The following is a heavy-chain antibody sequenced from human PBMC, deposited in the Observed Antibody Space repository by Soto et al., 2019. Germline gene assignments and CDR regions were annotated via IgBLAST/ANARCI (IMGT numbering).Heavy chain of an antibody. CDR3: ARAAGEGSWYSVGYYYYYGMDV. D-gene: IGHD6-13*01. CDR1: GGSVSSGSYY. CDR2: IYYSGST. Sequence: SETLSLTCTVSGGSVSSGSYYWSWIRQPPGKGLEWIGYIYYSGSTNYNPSLKSRVTISVDTSKNQFSLKLSSVTAADTAVYYCARAAGEGSWYSVGYYYYYGMDVWGQGTTVTVSS. J-gene: IGHJ6*02. V-gene: IGHV4-61*01.